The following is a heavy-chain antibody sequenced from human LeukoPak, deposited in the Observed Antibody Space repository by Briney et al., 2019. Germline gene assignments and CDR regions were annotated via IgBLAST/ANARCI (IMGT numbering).Heavy chain of an antibody. Sequence: PGRSLGLSCAASGFTFDDYAMHWVRQAPGKGLEWVSGISWNSGSIGYADSVKGRFTISRDNAKNSLYLQMNSLRAEDTALYYCAKDTSADYYYYGMDVWGQGTTVTVSS. CDR1: GFTFDDYA. D-gene: IGHD3-3*01. CDR2: ISWNSGSI. J-gene: IGHJ6*02. CDR3: AKDTSADYYYYGMDV. V-gene: IGHV3-9*01.